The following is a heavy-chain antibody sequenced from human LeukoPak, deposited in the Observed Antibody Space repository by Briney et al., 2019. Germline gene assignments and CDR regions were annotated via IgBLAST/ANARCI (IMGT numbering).Heavy chain of an antibody. CDR3: ARGIYGGNSAFDY. D-gene: IGHD4-23*01. Sequence: GGSLRLSCAASGFTVSSNYMSWVRQAPGKGLEWVSVIYSGGSTYYADSVKGRFTISRDNSKSTLYIQMNSLRAEDTAVYYCARGIYGGNSAFDYWGQGTLVTVSS. J-gene: IGHJ4*02. CDR1: GFTVSSNY. CDR2: IYSGGST. V-gene: IGHV3-53*01.